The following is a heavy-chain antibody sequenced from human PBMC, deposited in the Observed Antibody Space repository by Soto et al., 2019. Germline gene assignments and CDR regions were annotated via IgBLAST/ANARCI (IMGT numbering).Heavy chain of an antibody. Sequence: HVQLVESGGDLVKPGGSLRLSCAASGFTFTDYYMSWLRQAPGQGLQWLSYISGSTDYLNYADSVKGRFTISRDNAKNLLYLQMTSLRADDTAVYYCARDLGLSSSNYFDFWGQGTLVTVSS. CDR1: GFTFTDYY. V-gene: IGHV3-11*05. CDR2: ISGSTDYL. D-gene: IGHD3-10*01. CDR3: ARDLGLSSSNYFDF. J-gene: IGHJ4*02.